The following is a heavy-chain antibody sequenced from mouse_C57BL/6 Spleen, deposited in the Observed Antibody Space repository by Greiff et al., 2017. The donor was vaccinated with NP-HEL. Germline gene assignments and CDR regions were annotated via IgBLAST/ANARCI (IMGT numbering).Heavy chain of an antibody. J-gene: IGHJ1*03. D-gene: IGHD1-1*01. CDR1: GYTFTSYW. CDR2: IDPSDSYT. CDR3: ARSSGYGSSSWYFDV. Sequence: QVQLQQPGAELVRPGTSVKLSCKASGYTFTSYWMHWVQQRPGQGLEWIGVIDPSDSYTNYNQKFKGQATLTVDTSSSTAYMQLSSLTSEDSAVYYCARSSGYGSSSWYFDVWGTGTTVTVSS. V-gene: IGHV1-59*01.